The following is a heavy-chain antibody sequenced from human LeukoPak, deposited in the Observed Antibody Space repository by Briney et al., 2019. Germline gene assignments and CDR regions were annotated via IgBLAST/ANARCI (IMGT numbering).Heavy chain of an antibody. V-gene: IGHV3-23*01. CDR1: RFSFTTYG. CDR3: ANDLGFFNY. J-gene: IGHJ4*02. Sequence: GGSLRLSCAAYRFSFTTYGMTWVRQAPGKGLEGVSSISDGGDYTFYADSVRGRFTISRDNSKNTLYLQTNSLRVEDTAIYYCANDLGFFNYWGQGTLVTVSS. CDR2: ISDGGDYT.